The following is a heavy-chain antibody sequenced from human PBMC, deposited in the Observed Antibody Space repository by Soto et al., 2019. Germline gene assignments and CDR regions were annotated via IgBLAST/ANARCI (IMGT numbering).Heavy chain of an antibody. Sequence: HPGGSLRLSCAASGFTFSSYAMSWVRQAPGKGLEWVSAISGSGGSTYHADSVKGRFTISRDNSKNTLYLQMNSLRAEDTAVYYCAKDKRGRDGGNSGPYCVDYWGQGTLVTVSS. D-gene: IGHD2-21*02. V-gene: IGHV3-23*01. J-gene: IGHJ4*02. CDR2: ISGSGGST. CDR1: GFTFSSYA. CDR3: AKDKRGRDGGNSGPYCVDY.